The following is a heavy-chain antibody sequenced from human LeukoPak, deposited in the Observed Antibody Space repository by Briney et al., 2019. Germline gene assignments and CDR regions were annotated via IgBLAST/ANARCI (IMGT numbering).Heavy chain of an antibody. Sequence: SQTLSLTCAISGDSISSNSATWHWIRQSPSRGLEWLGRTYYRSKWYKYYAVSVKGRITINPDTSKNQFSLQLNSVTPEDTAVYYCARGPSYFQHWGQGTLVTVSS. CDR2: TYYRSKWYK. CDR3: ARGPSYFQH. CDR1: GDSISSNSAT. V-gene: IGHV6-1*01. J-gene: IGHJ1*01.